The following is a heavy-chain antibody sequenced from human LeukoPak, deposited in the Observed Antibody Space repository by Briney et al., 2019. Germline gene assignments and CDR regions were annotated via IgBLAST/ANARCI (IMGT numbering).Heavy chain of an antibody. CDR2: IYYSGST. CDR1: GGSISSSSYY. D-gene: IGHD3-16*01. CDR3: AREGANLPFDY. Sequence: SETLSLTCTVSGGSISSSSYYWGWIRQPPGKGLEWIGSIYYSGSTYYNPSLKSRVTISVDTSKNQFSLKLSSVTAADTAVYYCAREGANLPFDYWGQGTLVTVSS. J-gene: IGHJ4*02. V-gene: IGHV4-39*02.